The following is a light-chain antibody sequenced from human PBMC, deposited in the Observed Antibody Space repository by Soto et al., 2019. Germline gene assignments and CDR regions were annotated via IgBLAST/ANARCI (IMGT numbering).Light chain of an antibody. J-gene: IGKJ1*01. CDR2: GAS. V-gene: IGKV3-15*01. CDR1: QSVSSSN. CDR3: QQYNTYSKT. Sequence: IVLTNYPGTLSCSPLERATLSCISSQSVSSSNLAWYQQKPGQAPRLLIYGASTRATGIPARFSGSGSGTEFTLTISSLQTDDFAPYYCQQYNTYSKTFGRGTKVDVK.